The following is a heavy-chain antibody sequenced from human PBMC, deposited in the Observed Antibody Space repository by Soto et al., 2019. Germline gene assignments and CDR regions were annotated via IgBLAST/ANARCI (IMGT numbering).Heavy chain of an antibody. CDR2: ISYDGSNK. D-gene: IGHD3-22*01. V-gene: IGHV3-30-3*01. J-gene: IGHJ4*02. Sequence: QVQLVESGGGVVQPGRSLRLSCAASGFTFSSYAMHWVRQAPAKGLEWVAVISYDGSNKYYADSVKGRFTISRDNSKNTLYLQMNSLRAEDTAVYYCAMGPHPIITTLWFDYWGQGTLVTVSS. CDR1: GFTFSSYA. CDR3: AMGPHPIITTLWFDY.